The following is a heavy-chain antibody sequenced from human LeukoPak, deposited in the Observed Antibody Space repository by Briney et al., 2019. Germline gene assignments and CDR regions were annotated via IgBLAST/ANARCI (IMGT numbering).Heavy chain of an antibody. CDR1: GYTFTGYY. D-gene: IGHD3-10*01. CDR2: INPNSGDT. CDR3: ARDDYDSGSNCDY. Sequence: GASVKVSCKASGYTFTGYYIHWVRQAPGQGLGWMGWINPNSGDTNYAQKFQGRVTMTGDTSINTAYMELSSLRSDDTAVYFCARDDYDSGSNCDYWGQGTLVTVSS. J-gene: IGHJ4*02. V-gene: IGHV1-2*02.